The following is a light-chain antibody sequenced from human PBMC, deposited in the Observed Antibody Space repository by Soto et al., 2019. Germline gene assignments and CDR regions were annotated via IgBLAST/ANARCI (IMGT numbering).Light chain of an antibody. J-gene: IGKJ1*01. CDR2: KAS. CDR3: HQSNSQRT. V-gene: IGKV1-5*03. CDR1: QYISSW. Sequence: DIQMTQSPSTLSASVGDRVTITCRARQYISSWLAWYQQKPGKAPKLLIYKASSLESGSPSRFSGSGSWTEFTLTISSLQPDDFATYYYHQSNSQRTFGQGTKVEI.